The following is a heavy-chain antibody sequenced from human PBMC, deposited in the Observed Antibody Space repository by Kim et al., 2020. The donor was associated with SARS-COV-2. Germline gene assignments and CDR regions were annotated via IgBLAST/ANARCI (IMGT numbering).Heavy chain of an antibody. D-gene: IGHD6-19*01. CDR1: GGSFSGYY. V-gene: IGHV4-34*01. Sequence: SETLSLTCAVYGGSFSGYYWSWIRQPPGKGLEWIGEINHSGSTNYNPSLKSRVTISVDTSKNQFSLKLSSVTAADTAVYYCARSLQYSSGWGYFQHWGQGTLVTVSS. CDR3: ARSLQYSSGWGYFQH. J-gene: IGHJ1*01. CDR2: INHSGST.